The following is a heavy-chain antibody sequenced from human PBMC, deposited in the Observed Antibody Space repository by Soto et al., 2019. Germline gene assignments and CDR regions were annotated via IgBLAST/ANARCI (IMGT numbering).Heavy chain of an antibody. CDR3: ARNGDCTRPGCIVGWFDP. J-gene: IGHJ5*02. V-gene: IGHV4-59*01. D-gene: IGHD2-8*01. Sequence: SETLSLTCTVSGGSISSYYWSWIRQPPGKGLEWIGYIYYSGSTNYNPSLKSRVTISVDTSKNQFSLKLSSVTAADTAMYYCARNGDCTRPGCIVGWFDPWSPGTLVTVSS. CDR2: IYYSGST. CDR1: GGSISSYY.